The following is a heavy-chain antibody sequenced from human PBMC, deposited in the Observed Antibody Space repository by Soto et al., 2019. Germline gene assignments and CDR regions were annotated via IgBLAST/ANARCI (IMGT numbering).Heavy chain of an antibody. V-gene: IGHV1-3*01. CDR2: INAGNGNT. Sequence: XSVKVSCKASGYTFTSYAMHLVRQAPGQRLEWMGWINAGNGNTKYSQKFQGRVTITRDTSASTAYMELSRMRSEDTAVYYCARGGSLYWYFDLWGRGTLVTVSS. CDR3: ARGGSLYWYFDL. J-gene: IGHJ2*01. CDR1: GYTFTSYA. D-gene: IGHD1-26*01.